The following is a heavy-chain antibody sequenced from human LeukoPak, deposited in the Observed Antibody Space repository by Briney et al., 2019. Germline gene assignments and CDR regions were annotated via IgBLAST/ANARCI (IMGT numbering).Heavy chain of an antibody. V-gene: IGHV3-21*01. J-gene: IGHJ4*02. CDR1: GFTFSSYG. Sequence: GGSLRLSCAASGFTFSSYGMHWVRQAPGKGLEWVSSISSSSSYIYYADSVKGRFTISRDNAKNSLYLQMNSLRAEDTAVYYCARDELGGYITNWGQGTLVTVSS. CDR2: ISSSSSYI. D-gene: IGHD7-27*01. CDR3: ARDELGGYITN.